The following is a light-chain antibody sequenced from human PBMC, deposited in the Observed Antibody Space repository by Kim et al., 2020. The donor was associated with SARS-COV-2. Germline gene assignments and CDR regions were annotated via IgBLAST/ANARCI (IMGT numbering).Light chain of an antibody. Sequence: DIQMTQSPSSLSATVGDRVTITCRASQSISSYFNWYQQKPGKAPKLLIYAASSLQSGVPSRFSGSGSGTDFTLTISSLQPEDFATYYCKQSYSTALTFGGGTKVDIK. CDR3: KQSYSTALT. CDR1: QSISSY. J-gene: IGKJ4*01. CDR2: AAS. V-gene: IGKV1-39*01.